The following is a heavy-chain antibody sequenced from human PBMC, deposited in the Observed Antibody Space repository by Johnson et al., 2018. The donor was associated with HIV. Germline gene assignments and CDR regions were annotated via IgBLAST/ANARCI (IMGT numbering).Heavy chain of an antibody. CDR2: IKQDGSEK. V-gene: IGHV3-7*02. D-gene: IGHD2-2*01. Sequence: VLLVESGGGLVQPGGSLRLSCAASGFTFSSYWMSWVRQAPGKGLEWVANIKQDGSEKYYVDSVKGRFTISRDNAKNSLYLKLNSLRAEDTAVYYCASRSTSMTDALDIWGQGTMVTVSS. J-gene: IGHJ3*02. CDR3: ASRSTSMTDALDI. CDR1: GFTFSSYW.